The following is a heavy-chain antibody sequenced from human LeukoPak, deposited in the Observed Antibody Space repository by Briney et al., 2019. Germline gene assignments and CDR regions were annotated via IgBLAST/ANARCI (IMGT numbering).Heavy chain of an antibody. CDR3: ARGARLGDGYNSGFDY. J-gene: IGHJ4*02. Sequence: GGSLRLSCAASGFTFSSYVMQWVRQVPGKGLEWVAVISSDGSNKYYTDSVKGRFTISRDNSKNTLYLQMNSLRDEDTAVYYCARGARLGDGYNSGFDYWGQGTLVTVSS. V-gene: IGHV3-30*04. D-gene: IGHD5-24*01. CDR2: ISSDGSNK. CDR1: GFTFSSYV.